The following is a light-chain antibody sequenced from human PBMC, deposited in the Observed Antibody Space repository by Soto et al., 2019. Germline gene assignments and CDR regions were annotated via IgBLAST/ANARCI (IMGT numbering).Light chain of an antibody. CDR3: QSYDSSLSAYV. J-gene: IGLJ1*01. V-gene: IGLV1-40*01. CDR2: GNS. CDR1: SSNIGAGYD. Sequence: QSVLTQPPSVSGAPGQRVTISCTGSSSNIGAGYDVHWCQQLPGTAPKLLIYGNSNRPSGVPDRFSGSKSGTSASLAITGLQAEDEADYYCQSYDSSLSAYVFGTGTKVTVL.